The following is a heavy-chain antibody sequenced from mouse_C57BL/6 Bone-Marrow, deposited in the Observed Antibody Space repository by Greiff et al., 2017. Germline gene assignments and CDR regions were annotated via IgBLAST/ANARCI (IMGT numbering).Heavy chain of an antibody. CDR1: GYTFTSYW. CDR2: IYPGNSDT. V-gene: IGHV1-5*01. D-gene: IGHD2-3*01. J-gene: IGHJ3*01. Sequence: VHVKQSGTVLARPGASVKMSCKTSGYTFTSYWMHWVKQRPGQGLEWIGAIYPGNSDTSYNQKFKGKVKLTAVTSASTAYMELSSLTNEDSAVYYGTRGGLILAWFAYWGQGTLVTGSA. CDR3: TRGGLILAWFAY.